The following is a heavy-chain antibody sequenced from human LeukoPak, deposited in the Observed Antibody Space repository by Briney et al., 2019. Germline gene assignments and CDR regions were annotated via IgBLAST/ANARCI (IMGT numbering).Heavy chain of an antibody. J-gene: IGHJ6*03. V-gene: IGHV3-21*01. D-gene: IGHD2-2*02. CDR3: AKDGGYQLLYYYYYYLDV. CDR2: ISSSSSYI. CDR1: GFIFSSYS. Sequence: PGGSLRLSCAASGFIFSSYSMNWVRQAPGKGLEWVSSISSSSSYIYYADSVKGRFTISRDNAKNSLYLQMNSLRAEDTAVYYCAKDGGYQLLYYYYYYLDVWGKGTTVTVSS.